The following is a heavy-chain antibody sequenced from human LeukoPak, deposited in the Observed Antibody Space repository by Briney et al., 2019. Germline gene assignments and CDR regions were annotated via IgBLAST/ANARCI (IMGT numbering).Heavy chain of an antibody. CDR2: INYSGTT. Sequence: SETLSLTCTASGGSISSSGYYWGWIRQPPGEGLEWIASINYSGTTYYNPSLKSRVTISEDRSKNQFSLKLSSVTAADTAVYYCARLRDGRWLLEYWGQGTLVTVSS. J-gene: IGHJ4*02. CDR1: GGSISSSGYY. D-gene: IGHD5-24*01. CDR3: ARLRDGRWLLEY. V-gene: IGHV4-39*01.